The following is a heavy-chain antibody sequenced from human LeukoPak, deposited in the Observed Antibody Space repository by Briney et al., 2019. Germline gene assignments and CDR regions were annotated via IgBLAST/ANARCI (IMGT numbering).Heavy chain of an antibody. CDR3: ARALGYSGYDSPYYFDY. CDR2: IYYSGST. D-gene: IGHD5-12*01. V-gene: IGHV4-38-2*02. CDR1: GYSISGGYY. Sequence: PSETLSLTCTVSGYSISGGYYWGWIRQPPGKGLEWIGYIYYSGSTYYNPSLKSRVTISVDTSKNQFSLKLSSVTAADTAVYYCARALGYSGYDSPYYFDYWGQGTLVTVSS. J-gene: IGHJ4*02.